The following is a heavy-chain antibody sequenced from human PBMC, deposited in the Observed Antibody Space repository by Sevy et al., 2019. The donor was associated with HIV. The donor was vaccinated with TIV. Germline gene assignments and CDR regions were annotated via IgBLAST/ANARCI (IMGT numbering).Heavy chain of an antibody. V-gene: IGHV3-21*01. Sequence: GGSLRLSCAASGFTFSSYSMNWVRQAPGKGLEWVSSISSSSSYIYYADSVKGRFTISRDNAKNSLYLQMNSLRAEDTAVYYCARVKEPTMVRRVGMDIWGQGTMVTVS. CDR1: GFTFSSYS. CDR2: ISSSSSYI. D-gene: IGHD3-10*01. J-gene: IGHJ3*02. CDR3: ARVKEPTMVRRVGMDI.